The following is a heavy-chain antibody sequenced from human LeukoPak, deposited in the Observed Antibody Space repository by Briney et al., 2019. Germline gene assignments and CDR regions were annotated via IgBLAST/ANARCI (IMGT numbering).Heavy chain of an antibody. CDR3: ARGSGLLDY. V-gene: IGHV4-34*01. Sequence: SETLSLTCTVSGGSISSYYWSWIRQPPGKGLEWIGEINHSGSTNYNPSLKSRVTISVDTSKNQFSLKLSSVTAADTAVYYCARGSGLLDYWGQGTLVTVSS. D-gene: IGHD6-19*01. J-gene: IGHJ4*02. CDR2: INHSGST. CDR1: GGSISSYY.